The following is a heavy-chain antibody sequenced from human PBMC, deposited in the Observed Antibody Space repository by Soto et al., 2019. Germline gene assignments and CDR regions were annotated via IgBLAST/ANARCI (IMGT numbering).Heavy chain of an antibody. CDR1: GFTFSSYS. CDR3: ARDREDYAILTCYPDY. J-gene: IGHJ4*02. D-gene: IGHD3-9*01. Sequence: GGSLRLSCAASGFTFSSYSMNWVRQAPGKGLEWVSYISSSSSTIYYADSVKGRFTISRDNAKNSLYLQMNSLRDEDTAVYYCARDREDYAILTCYPDYWGQGTLVTVSS. V-gene: IGHV3-48*02. CDR2: ISSSSSTI.